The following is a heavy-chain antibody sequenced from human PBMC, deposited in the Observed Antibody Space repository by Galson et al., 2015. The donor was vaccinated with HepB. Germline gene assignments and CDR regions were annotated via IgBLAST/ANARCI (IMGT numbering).Heavy chain of an antibody. Sequence: SLRLSCAVSGFIFDDSGMHWVRQAPGKGLEWVSGITWNSGKMGYADSVKGRFTISRDNTKNSLYLEMNSLRPEDTALYYCVKDIRYSSSSGFDYWGQGTLVTVSS. V-gene: IGHV3-9*01. J-gene: IGHJ4*02. CDR2: ITWNSGKM. CDR1: GFIFDDSG. CDR3: VKDIRYSSSSGFDY. D-gene: IGHD6-6*01.